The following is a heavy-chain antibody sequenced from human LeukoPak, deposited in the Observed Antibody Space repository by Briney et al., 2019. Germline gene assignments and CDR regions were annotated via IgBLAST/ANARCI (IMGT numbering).Heavy chain of an antibody. V-gene: IGHV4-59*08. CDR3: ATHYGDYYYYYMDV. CDR2: IYYSGSN. D-gene: IGHD4-17*01. Sequence: KPSETLSLTCTVSGGSISSYYWSWIRQPPGKGLEWIGYIYYSGSNNYNPSLKSRVTISVDTSKNQFSLKLSSVTAADTAVYYCATHYGDYYYYYMDVWGKGTTVTVSS. CDR1: GGSISSYY. J-gene: IGHJ6*03.